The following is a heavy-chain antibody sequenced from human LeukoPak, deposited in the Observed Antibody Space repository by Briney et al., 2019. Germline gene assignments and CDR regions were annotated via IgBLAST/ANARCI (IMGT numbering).Heavy chain of an antibody. Sequence: GGSLRLSCAASGSGFSFNTYAMSWVRQAPGKGLEWVSAISGSGGSTYYADSVKGRFTISRDNSKNTLYLQMNSLRAEDTAVYYCAKESIAVAGNWFDPWGQGTLVTVSS. CDR1: GSGFSFNTYA. D-gene: IGHD6-19*01. J-gene: IGHJ5*02. CDR2: ISGSGGST. V-gene: IGHV3-23*01. CDR3: AKESIAVAGNWFDP.